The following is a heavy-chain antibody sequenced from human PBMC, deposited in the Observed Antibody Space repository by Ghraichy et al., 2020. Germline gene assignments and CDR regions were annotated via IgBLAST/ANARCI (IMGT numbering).Heavy chain of an antibody. CDR1: GFKFRNYG. CDR2: INISGGST. Sequence: AGSLRLSCAASGFKFRNYGMTWVRQAPGKGLEWVADINISGGSTNYADSVKGRFTISRDNFKNTLYLQMNSLREDDTAIYYCAKEWRLLGYYFDYWGQGILVTVSS. J-gene: IGHJ4*02. CDR3: AKEWRLLGYYFDY. D-gene: IGHD2-21*01. V-gene: IGHV3-23*01.